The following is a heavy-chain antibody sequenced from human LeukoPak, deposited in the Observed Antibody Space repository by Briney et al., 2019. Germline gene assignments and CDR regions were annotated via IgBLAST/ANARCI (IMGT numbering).Heavy chain of an antibody. CDR2: IGHTGSIT. Sequence: TGGSLRLSCAGSGFTFGSYSMNWVRHAPGKGLEWVSDIGHTGSITDYADSVKGRFTVSRDNAKNSLYLQMNTLRAEDTAVYYCVRDGAVVTSGSYPWRYFQYWGLGTLVTVSS. D-gene: IGHD3-10*01. CDR1: GFTFGSYS. J-gene: IGHJ1*01. V-gene: IGHV3-48*04. CDR3: VRDGAVVTSGSYPWRYFQY.